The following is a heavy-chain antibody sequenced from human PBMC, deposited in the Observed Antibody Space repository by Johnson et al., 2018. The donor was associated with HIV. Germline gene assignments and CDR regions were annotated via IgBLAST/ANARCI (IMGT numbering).Heavy chain of an antibody. CDR3: ARAASQQQLKVPFDI. D-gene: IGHD6-13*01. CDR2: ISWNGGST. V-gene: IGHV3-9*01. J-gene: IGHJ3*02. Sequence: VQLVEYGGGLVQPGRSLRLSCAAYGFTFDDYAMHWVRQAPGKGLEWVSGISWNGGSTGYADSVKGRFTISRDNAKNSLYLQMNSLRAEDTALYYCARAASQQQLKVPFDIWGQGTMVTVSS. CDR1: GFTFDDYA.